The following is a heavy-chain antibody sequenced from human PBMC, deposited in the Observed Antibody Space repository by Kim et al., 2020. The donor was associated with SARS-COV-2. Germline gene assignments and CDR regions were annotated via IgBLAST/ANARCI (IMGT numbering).Heavy chain of an antibody. Sequence: NPSLKSRVTISVDTSKNQFSLKLSSVTAADTAVYYCAREDGGAAAGTFDYWGQGTLVTVSS. CDR3: AREDGGAAAGTFDY. J-gene: IGHJ4*02. D-gene: IGHD6-13*01. V-gene: IGHV4-39*02.